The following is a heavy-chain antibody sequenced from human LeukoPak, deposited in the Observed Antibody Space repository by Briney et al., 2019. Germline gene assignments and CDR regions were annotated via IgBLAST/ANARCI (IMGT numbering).Heavy chain of an antibody. CDR2: ISSSSSYI. CDR3: ASSIVGTNFDY. Sequence: PGGSLRLSCAASGFTFSSYSMNWVRQAPGKGLEWVSSISSSSSYIYYADSVKGRFTISRDNAKNSLYLQMNSLRAEDTAVYYCASSIVGTNFDYWGQGTLVTVSS. J-gene: IGHJ4*02. D-gene: IGHD1-26*01. CDR1: GFTFSSYS. V-gene: IGHV3-21*01.